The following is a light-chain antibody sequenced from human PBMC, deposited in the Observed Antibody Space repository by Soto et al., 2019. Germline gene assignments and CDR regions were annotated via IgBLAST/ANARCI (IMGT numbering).Light chain of an antibody. Sequence: EIVLTQSPGTLSLSPGERATLSCRASQSVSTSYVAWYQQKFGQAPRLLIYDAFSRATGIPDRFSASGSGTDFTLTISSLEPEDSAVYYCQQRHMWPITFGQGTRLENK. V-gene: IGKV3D-20*02. CDR2: DAF. CDR3: QQRHMWPIT. J-gene: IGKJ5*01. CDR1: QSVSTSY.